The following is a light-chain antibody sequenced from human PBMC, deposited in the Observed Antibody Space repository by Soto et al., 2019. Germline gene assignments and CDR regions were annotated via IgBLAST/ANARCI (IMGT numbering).Light chain of an antibody. CDR3: QLYHSWHPLT. CDR1: QSVSSN. V-gene: IGKV3-15*01. CDR2: GAS. J-gene: IGKJ4*01. Sequence: EIVMTQSPATLSVSPGERATLSCRASQSVSSNSAWYQQKPGQAPRLLIYGASTRATGIPARFSGSGSGTEFPLSISSLQSEDLAVYYCQLYHSWHPLTFGGGTKVEI.